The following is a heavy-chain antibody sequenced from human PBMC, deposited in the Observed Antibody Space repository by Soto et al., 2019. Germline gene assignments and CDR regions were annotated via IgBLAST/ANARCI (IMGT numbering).Heavy chain of an antibody. CDR2: INPSGGST. CDR1: GYTFTSYY. J-gene: IGHJ4*02. CDR3: ATTPQRWLQF. V-gene: IGHV1-46*01. Sequence: QVQLVQSGAEVKKPGASVKVSCKASGYTFTSYYMHWVRQAPGQGLEWMGIINPSGGSTSYAQKCKGRVTMTRDTSTSTVYMELSSLRSEDTAVYYCATTPQRWLQFWGQGTLVTVSS. D-gene: IGHD5-12*01.